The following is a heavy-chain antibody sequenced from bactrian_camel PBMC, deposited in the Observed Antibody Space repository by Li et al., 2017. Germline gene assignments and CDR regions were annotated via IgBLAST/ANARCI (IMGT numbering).Heavy chain of an antibody. D-gene: IGHD6*01. CDR2: ISTGSGAT. V-gene: IGHV3S1*01. Sequence: HVQLVESGGGSVQAGGSLRLSCAASGYTISRNCMVWFQQAPGKEREGVATISTGSGATYYPDSVKGRFTISQDSGQNTLSLQMDSLKPEDTAIYYCAVDGRPGGGSWSRCHALQGHWGQGTQVTVS. J-gene: IGHJ4*01. CDR3: AVDGRPGGGSWSRCHALQGH. CDR1: GYTISRNC.